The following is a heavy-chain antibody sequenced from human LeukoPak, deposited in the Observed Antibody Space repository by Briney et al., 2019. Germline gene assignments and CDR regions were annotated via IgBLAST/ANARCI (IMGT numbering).Heavy chain of an antibody. CDR2: IKQDGSEK. V-gene: IGHV3-7*03. CDR3: AREGELHISSWYYFDY. J-gene: IGHJ4*02. Sequence: GGSLRLSCAASGFTFSSYWMSWVRQAPGKGLEWVANIKQDGSEKYYVDSVKGRLTISRDNDKNSLYLQMNSLRAEDTAVYYCAREGELHISSWYYFDYWGQGTLVTVSS. CDR1: GFTFSSYW. D-gene: IGHD6-13*01.